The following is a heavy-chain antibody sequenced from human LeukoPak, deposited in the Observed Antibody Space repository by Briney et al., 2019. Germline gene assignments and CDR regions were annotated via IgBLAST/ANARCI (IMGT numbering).Heavy chain of an antibody. CDR1: GFTFSSDG. J-gene: IGHJ4*02. Sequence: GGSLRLSCAASGFTFSSDGMSWVRQAPGKGLEWVSALSGSGSTTYYADSVKGRFTISRDNSKNTLFLEMNSLRVEDTAVYYCAKAGYTSSWPLDYWGQGTPVTVSS. CDR2: LSGSGSTT. CDR3: AKAGYTSSWPLDY. D-gene: IGHD6-13*01. V-gene: IGHV3-23*01.